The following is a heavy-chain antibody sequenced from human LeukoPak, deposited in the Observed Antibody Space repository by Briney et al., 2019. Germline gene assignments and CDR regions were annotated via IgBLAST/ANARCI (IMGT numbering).Heavy chain of an antibody. CDR1: GFTVSSNY. CDR2: IKQDGSEK. V-gene: IGHV3-7*01. J-gene: IGHJ4*02. CDR3: AREVGMGATPDY. D-gene: IGHD1-26*01. Sequence: GGSLRLSCAASGFTVSSNYMSWVRQAPGKGLEWVANIKQDGSEKYYVDSVKGRFTISRDNAKNSLYLQMNSLRAEDTAVYYCAREVGMGATPDYWGQGTLVTVSS.